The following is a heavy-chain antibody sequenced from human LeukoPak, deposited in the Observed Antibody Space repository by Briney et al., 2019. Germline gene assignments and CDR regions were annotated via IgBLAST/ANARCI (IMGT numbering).Heavy chain of an antibody. Sequence: GGSLRLSCAASGFTFSSYAMSWVRQAPGKGLEWVSAISGRGGSTYYADSVKGRFTISRDNSKNTLYLQMNSLRAEDTAVYYCAKDANSGSYYGLFDYWGQGTLVTVSS. CDR1: GFTFSSYA. D-gene: IGHD1-26*01. J-gene: IGHJ4*02. CDR2: ISGRGGST. CDR3: AKDANSGSYYGLFDY. V-gene: IGHV3-23*01.